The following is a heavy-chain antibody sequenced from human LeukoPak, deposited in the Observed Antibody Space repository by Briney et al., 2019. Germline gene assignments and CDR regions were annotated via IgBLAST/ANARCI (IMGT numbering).Heavy chain of an antibody. D-gene: IGHD3-3*01. J-gene: IGHJ4*02. V-gene: IGHV4-30-2*01. CDR2: ILHSGST. CDR1: GVSITGDTYY. CDR3: ARTRDFWSAYFDY. Sequence: SETLSLTCAVSGVSITGDTYYWSWIRQPPGKGLEWIGYILHSGSTYHNPSFKSRVTISVDTSKNQFSLKLSSVTAADTAVYFCARTRDFWSAYFDYWGQGILVTVSS.